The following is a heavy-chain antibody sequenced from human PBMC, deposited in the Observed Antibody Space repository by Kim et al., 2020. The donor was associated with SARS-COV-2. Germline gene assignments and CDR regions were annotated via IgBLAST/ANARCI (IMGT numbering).Heavy chain of an antibody. CDR1: GFTFSSYG. CDR3: ARDKIVVVSGLCY. Sequence: GGSLRLSCAASGFTFSSYGMHWVRQAPGKGLEWVAVIWYDGSNKYYADSVKGRFTISRDNSKNTLYLQMNSLRAEDTAVYYCARDKIVVVSGLCYWGQGTLVTVSS. CDR2: IWYDGSNK. J-gene: IGHJ4*02. V-gene: IGHV3-33*01. D-gene: IGHD3-22*01.